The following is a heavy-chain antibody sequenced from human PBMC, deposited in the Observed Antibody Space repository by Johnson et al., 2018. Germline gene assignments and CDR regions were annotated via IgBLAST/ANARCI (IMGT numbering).Heavy chain of an antibody. V-gene: IGHV3-74*01. Sequence: EVQLQESGGGLVQPGGSLRLSCAASGFTFSSYWIHWVRQAPGKGLVWFSRINSDGRITNYADSVKGRFTISRDNAKNTLYLQMNSLRAEDTAVYYCARGAKNYYYMDVWGKGTTVTVSS. CDR2: INSDGRIT. D-gene: IGHD1-26*01. CDR3: ARGAKNYYYMDV. CDR1: GFTFSSYW. J-gene: IGHJ6*03.